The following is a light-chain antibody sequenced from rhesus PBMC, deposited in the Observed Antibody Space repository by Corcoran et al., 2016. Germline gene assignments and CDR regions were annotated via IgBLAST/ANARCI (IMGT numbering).Light chain of an antibody. CDR1: ENVNNY. Sequence: DIQMTQSPSSLSASVGDRVTITCRASENVNNYLNWYQQKPGKAPKLLIYKASTLQSGDPSRFSGSGSGTDYTFHIRSLQPEDVATYYCQHGYGTPFTFGPGTKLDIK. CDR3: QHGYGTPFT. V-gene: IGKV1-74*01. J-gene: IGKJ3*01. CDR2: KAS.